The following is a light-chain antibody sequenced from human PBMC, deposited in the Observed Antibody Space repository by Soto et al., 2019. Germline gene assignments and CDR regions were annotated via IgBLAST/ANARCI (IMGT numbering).Light chain of an antibody. J-gene: IGKJ1*01. Sequence: DIVMTQSPLSLPVTHGEPASISCRSSQSLLHSNGYNYLDWYLQKPGQSPQLLIYLGSNRSSGVPDRFSGSGSGTDFTLKISRVEAEDVGIYYCMQTLQTPTFGQGTKVDI. CDR2: LGS. CDR1: QSLLHSNGYNY. V-gene: IGKV2-28*01. CDR3: MQTLQTPT.